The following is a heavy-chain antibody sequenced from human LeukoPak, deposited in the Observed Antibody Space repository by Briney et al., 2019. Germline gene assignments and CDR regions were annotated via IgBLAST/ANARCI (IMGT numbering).Heavy chain of an antibody. Sequence: GGSLRLSCAASGFTFSSYAMHWVRQAPGKGLEWVAVISYDGSNKYYADSVKGRFTISRDNSKNTLYLQMNSLRADDTAVYYCVKDRSIAAPNNDFFDSWGQGALVTVSS. CDR3: VKDRSIAAPNNDFFDS. D-gene: IGHD6-6*01. CDR1: GFTFSSYA. CDR2: ISYDGSNK. J-gene: IGHJ4*02. V-gene: IGHV3-30*04.